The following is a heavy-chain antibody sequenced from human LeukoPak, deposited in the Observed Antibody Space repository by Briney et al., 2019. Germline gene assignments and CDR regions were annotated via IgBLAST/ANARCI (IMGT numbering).Heavy chain of an antibody. V-gene: IGHV4-61*01. CDR1: GGSVSSGSYY. J-gene: IGHJ6*02. D-gene: IGHD6-13*01. CDR3: ARGTPSSWYEDIYYYYGMDV. Sequence: PSETLSLTCTVSGGSVSSGSYYWRWIRQPPGKGLEWIGYIYYSGSTNYNPSLKSRVTISVDTSKNQFSLKLSSVTAADTAVYYCARGTPSSWYEDIYYYYGMDVWGQGTTVTVSS. CDR2: IYYSGST.